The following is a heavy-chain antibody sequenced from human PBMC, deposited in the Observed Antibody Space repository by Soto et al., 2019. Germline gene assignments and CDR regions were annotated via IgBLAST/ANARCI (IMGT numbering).Heavy chain of an antibody. V-gene: IGHV3-7*03. D-gene: IGHD3-10*01. J-gene: IGHJ4*02. Sequence: GGSLRLSCAASGFTFSNYWMTWVRQAPGKGLEWVANIIKVGSEKAYVDSVKGRFTISRNNAKNSLYLEMNSLRVEDTAVYYCARDWGGLGYWGQGTLVTVSS. CDR2: IIKVGSEK. CDR1: GFTFSNYW. CDR3: ARDWGGLGY.